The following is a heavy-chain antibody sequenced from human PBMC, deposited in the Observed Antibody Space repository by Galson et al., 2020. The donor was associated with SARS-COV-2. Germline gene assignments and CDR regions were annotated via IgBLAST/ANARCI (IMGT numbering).Heavy chain of an antibody. J-gene: IGHJ6*02. Sequence: PSETLSLTCTVSGGSVSGATNYWSWVRQSPQKGLEWIGYIYFSGRTEYNPSLKSRVTLSMDTSNNQLSLKLTSVTAADTAIYYCARDPLGAAAAGTNYYYGLDVWGQGTTVTVS. CDR1: GGSVSGATNY. D-gene: IGHD6-13*01. V-gene: IGHV4-61*01. CDR3: ARDPLGAAAAGTNYYYGLDV. CDR2: IYFSGRT.